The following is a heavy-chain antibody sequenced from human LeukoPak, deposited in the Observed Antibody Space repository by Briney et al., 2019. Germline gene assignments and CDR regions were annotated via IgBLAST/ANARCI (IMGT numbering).Heavy chain of an antibody. J-gene: IGHJ4*02. Sequence: SETLSLTCTVSGGSISSYYWSWIRQPPGKGLEWIGYIYYSGSTNYNPSLKSRVTISVDTSKNQFSLKLSSVTAADTAVYYCARVGEDGYNTFDYWGRGTLVTVSS. CDR1: GGSISSYY. CDR2: IYYSGST. D-gene: IGHD5-24*01. V-gene: IGHV4-59*01. CDR3: ARVGEDGYNTFDY.